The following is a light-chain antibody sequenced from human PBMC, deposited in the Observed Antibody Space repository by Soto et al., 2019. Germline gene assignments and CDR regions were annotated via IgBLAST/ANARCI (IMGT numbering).Light chain of an antibody. V-gene: IGLV2-23*02. Sequence: QSVLTQPASVSGSPGQWITISCAGTNSDVGNYNLVSWYQQHPGKAPKLMIYAVSKRPSGVPDRFSGSKSGNTASLTVSGLQAEDEADYYCSSYGGSNIPLYVFGTGTKLTVL. CDR2: AVS. CDR1: NSDVGNYNL. CDR3: SSYGGSNIPLYV. J-gene: IGLJ1*01.